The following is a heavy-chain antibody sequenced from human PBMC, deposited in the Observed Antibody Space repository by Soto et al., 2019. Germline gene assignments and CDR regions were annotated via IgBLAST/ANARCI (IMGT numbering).Heavy chain of an antibody. V-gene: IGHV3-30-3*02. CDR1: GFTVSSYA. CDR3: EIAREGGCLVISPYFDY. J-gene: IGHJ4*02. D-gene: IGHD6-19*01. Sequence: QVQLVESGGGVVQPGRSLRLSCAASGFTVSSYAMHWVRQAPGKGLEWVAVISYDGSNKYYADSVKGRFTISRDNSKNTLYLQMNSLRAEDTAVYYCEIAREGGCLVISPYFDYWGQRTLVTVSS. CDR2: ISYDGSNK.